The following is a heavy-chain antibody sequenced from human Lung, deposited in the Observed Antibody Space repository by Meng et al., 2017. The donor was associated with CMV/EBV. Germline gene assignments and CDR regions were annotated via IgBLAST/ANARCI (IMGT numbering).Heavy chain of an antibody. D-gene: IGHD6-19*01. CDR1: GGSISSSSYY. CDR2: IYYSGST. CDR3: ARSHSSGWPFDY. V-gene: IGHV4-39*07. Sequence: SETXSLTCTVPGGSISSSSYYWGWIRQPPGKGLEWIGSIYYSGSTYYNPSLNSRVTISVDTSKNQFSLKLSSVTAADTAVYYCARSHSSGWPFDYWGQGTLVTVSS. J-gene: IGHJ4*02.